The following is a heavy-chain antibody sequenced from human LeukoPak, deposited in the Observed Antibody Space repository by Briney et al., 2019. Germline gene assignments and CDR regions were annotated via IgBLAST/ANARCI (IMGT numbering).Heavy chain of an antibody. J-gene: IGHJ6*02. V-gene: IGHV1-69*04. CDR1: GGTFSSYA. CDR3: ARGTHYYYYGMDV. Sequence: SVKVSCKASGGTFSSYAISWVRQAPGQGLEWMGRIIPILGIANYAQKFQGRVTITADKSTSTAYMELSSLRSEDTAVYYCARGTHYYYYGMDVWGQGTTVTVSS. CDR2: IIPILGIA.